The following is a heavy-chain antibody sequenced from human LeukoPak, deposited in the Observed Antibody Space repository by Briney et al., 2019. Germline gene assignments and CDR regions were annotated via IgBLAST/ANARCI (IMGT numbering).Heavy chain of an antibody. CDR1: GFTFSSYA. J-gene: IGHJ5*02. CDR2: ISGSGGST. CDR3: ARGYYGSSGYYPKAIDH. V-gene: IGHV3-23*01. D-gene: IGHD3-22*01. Sequence: GGSLRLSCAASGFTFSSYAMSWVRQAPGKGLEWVSAISGSGGSTYYADSVKGRFTISRDNAKNSLYLQMNSLRAEDTAVYYCARGYYGSSGYYPKAIDHWGQGTLVTVSS.